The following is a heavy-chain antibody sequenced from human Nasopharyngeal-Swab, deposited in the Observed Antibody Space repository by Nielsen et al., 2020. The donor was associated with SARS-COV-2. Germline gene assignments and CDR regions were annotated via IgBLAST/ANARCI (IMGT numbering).Heavy chain of an antibody. D-gene: IGHD3-3*01. CDR1: GGSISSSSYY. Sequence: ETLSLTCTVSGGSISSSSYYWGWIRQPPGKGLEWIGSIYYSGSTYYNPSLKSRVTISVDTSKNQFSLKLSSVTAADTAVYYCATARAYDFAMDVWGQGTTVTVSS. J-gene: IGHJ6*02. CDR2: IYYSGST. V-gene: IGHV4-39*01. CDR3: ATARAYDFAMDV.